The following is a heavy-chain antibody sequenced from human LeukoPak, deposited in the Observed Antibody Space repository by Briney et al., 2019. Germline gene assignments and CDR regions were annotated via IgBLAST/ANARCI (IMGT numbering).Heavy chain of an antibody. J-gene: IGHJ4*02. D-gene: IGHD2-8*02. CDR2: VIPFFGSP. CDR3: ARSPTLVATGDY. Sequence: SVKVSCKASGGTFRAYAITWLRQAPGQGLEWIGGVIPFFGSPNYAQKFQGRVTITTDESTSTAYMELSSLRSDDTAVYYCARSPTLVATGDYWGQGTLVSISS. V-gene: IGHV1-69*05. CDR1: GGTFRAYA.